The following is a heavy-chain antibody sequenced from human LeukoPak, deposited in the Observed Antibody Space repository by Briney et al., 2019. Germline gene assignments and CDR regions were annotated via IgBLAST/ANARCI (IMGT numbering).Heavy chain of an antibody. CDR2: ISGSGGST. J-gene: IGHJ6*04. CDR1: GFTFSSYA. Sequence: GGSLRLSCAASGFTFSSYAMSWVRQAPGKGLEWVSAISGSGGSTYYADSVKGRFTISRDDSKNTLYLQMNSLRAEDTAVYYCAKGERRYYYYGMDVWGKGTTVTVSS. CDR3: AKGERRYYYYGMDV. D-gene: IGHD1-1*01. V-gene: IGHV3-23*01.